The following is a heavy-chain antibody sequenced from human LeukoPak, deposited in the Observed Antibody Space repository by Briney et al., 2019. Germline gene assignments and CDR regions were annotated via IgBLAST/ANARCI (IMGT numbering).Heavy chain of an antibody. Sequence: PGGSLRLSCAASGFTFSSYGMHWVRQAPGKGLEWVSGISWNSGSIGYADSVKGRFTISRDNAKNSLYLQVNSLRAEDTALYYCAKNYYDSSGLIHFDYWGQGTLVTVSS. J-gene: IGHJ4*02. D-gene: IGHD3-22*01. CDR2: ISWNSGSI. CDR3: AKNYYDSSGLIHFDY. CDR1: GFTFSSYG. V-gene: IGHV3-9*01.